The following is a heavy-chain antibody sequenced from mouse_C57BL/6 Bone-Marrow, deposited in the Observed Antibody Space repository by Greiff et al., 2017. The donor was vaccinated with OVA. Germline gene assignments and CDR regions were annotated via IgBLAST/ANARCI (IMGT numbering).Heavy chain of an antibody. CDR1: GYTFTSYW. J-gene: IGHJ2*01. V-gene: IGHV1-50*01. CDR3: ARATTAYYFDY. D-gene: IGHD1-2*01. CDR2: IDPSDSYT. Sequence: VQLQQPGAELVKPGASVKLSCQASGYTFTSYWMQWVKQRPGQGLEWIGEIDPSDSYTNYNQKFKGKATLTVDTSSSTAYMQLSSLTSEDSAVYYCARATTAYYFDYWGQGTTLTVSS.